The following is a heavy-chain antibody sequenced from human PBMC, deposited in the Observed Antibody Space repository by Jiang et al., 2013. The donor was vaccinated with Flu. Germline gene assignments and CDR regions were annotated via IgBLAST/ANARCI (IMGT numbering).Heavy chain of an antibody. CDR3: ARRRNYDDAFDI. V-gene: IGHV4-39*01. CDR2: IYYSGST. J-gene: IGHJ3*02. D-gene: IGHD3-3*01. Sequence: WTGNIYYSGSTYYNPSLKSRVTISVDTSKNQFSLRLRSVTAADTAVYYCARRRNYDDAFDIWGQGTMVTVSS.